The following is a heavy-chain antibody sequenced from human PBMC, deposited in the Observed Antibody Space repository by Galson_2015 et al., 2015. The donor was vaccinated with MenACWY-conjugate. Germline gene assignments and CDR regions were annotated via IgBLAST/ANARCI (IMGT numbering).Heavy chain of an antibody. Sequence: QSGAEVKKPGESLKISCKGSGYSFTSYWIGWVRQMPGKGLEWMGIIYPGDSDTRYSPSFQGQVTISAGKSTSTAYLQWSSLKASDTAMYYCARQPYLGYYYDSSGHPDWGQGTLVTVSS. CDR1: GYSFTSYW. CDR3: ARQPYLGYYYDSSGHPD. J-gene: IGHJ4*02. D-gene: IGHD3-22*01. CDR2: IYPGDSDT. V-gene: IGHV5-51*01.